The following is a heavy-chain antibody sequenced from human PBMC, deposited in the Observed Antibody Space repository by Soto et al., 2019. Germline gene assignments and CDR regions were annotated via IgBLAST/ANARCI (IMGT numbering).Heavy chain of an antibody. Sequence: EVQLLESGGGLVQPGGSLRLSCAASGFTFSSYAMSWVRQAPGKGLEWVSAISGSGGSTYYADSVKGRFTISRDNSKNTLYVQMNSLRVEYTAVYYCAKDGVPAAIGGFFDYWGQGTLVTVSS. D-gene: IGHD2-2*02. CDR2: ISGSGGST. CDR1: GFTFSSYA. J-gene: IGHJ4*02. CDR3: AKDGVPAAIGGFFDY. V-gene: IGHV3-23*01.